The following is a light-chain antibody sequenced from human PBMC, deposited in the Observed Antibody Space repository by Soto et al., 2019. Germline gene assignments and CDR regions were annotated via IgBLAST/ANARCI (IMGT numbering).Light chain of an antibody. V-gene: IGKV3-20*01. CDR3: PQYGSSGT. CDR1: QSVSNNY. CDR2: GAS. J-gene: IGKJ1*01. Sequence: EIVLTQSPGTLSLSPGERATLSCMASQSVSNNYLAWYQQKPVQAPRLLIYGASNRATGIPDRFSGSGSGTDFTLTISRLEPEDFAVYYCPQYGSSGTVGQGTQVEIK.